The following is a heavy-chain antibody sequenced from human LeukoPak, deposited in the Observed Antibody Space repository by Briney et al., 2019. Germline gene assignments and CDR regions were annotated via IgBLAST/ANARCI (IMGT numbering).Heavy chain of an antibody. V-gene: IGHV3-74*01. D-gene: IGHD1-26*01. CDR3: ARDPGSNSHDWYFDL. Sequence: PGGSLRLSCAASGFTFSTYWMYWVRHAPGKGLLWVSRINTEGKTTHYADSVKGRFVISRDNAKNTLYLQMNSLRTEDTAVYYCARDPGSNSHDWYFDLWGRGTLVTVSS. CDR1: GFTFSTYW. J-gene: IGHJ2*01. CDR2: INTEGKTT.